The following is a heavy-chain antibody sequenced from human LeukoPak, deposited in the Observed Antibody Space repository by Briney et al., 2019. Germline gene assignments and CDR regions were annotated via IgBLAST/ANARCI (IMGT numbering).Heavy chain of an antibody. V-gene: IGHV4-4*07. CDR1: GGSISSYY. J-gene: IGHJ5*02. CDR2: IYTSGST. D-gene: IGHD6-19*01. Sequence: PSETLSFTCTVTGGSISSYYWSWIRQPSAKGLQGIGRIYTSGSTNYNPSLKSRVTMSVDTSKNQFSLKLSSVTAADTAVYYCARDIAVAGTPGNWFDPWGQGTLVTVSS. CDR3: ARDIAVAGTPGNWFDP.